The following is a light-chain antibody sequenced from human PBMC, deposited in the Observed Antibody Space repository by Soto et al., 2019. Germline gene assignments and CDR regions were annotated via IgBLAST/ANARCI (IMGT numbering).Light chain of an antibody. J-gene: IGLJ2*01. CDR1: SSDVGGYNY. Sequence: QSALTQPASASGSPGQSITISCTGTSSDVGGYNYVSWYQQDPGKAPKLMIYDVNNRPSGVSNRFSGSKSGNTASLTISGLQAEDEAYYYCSSYTSSSTLAVFGGGTKLTVL. CDR2: DVN. CDR3: SSYTSSSTLAV. V-gene: IGLV2-14*01.